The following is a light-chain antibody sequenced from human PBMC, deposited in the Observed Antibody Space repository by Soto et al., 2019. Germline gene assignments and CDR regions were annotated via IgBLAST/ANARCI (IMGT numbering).Light chain of an antibody. Sequence: QSALTQPPSASGSPGQSVTISCTGTNNDVGRYNYVSWYQQHPGKAPKVIISDVSERPSGVPDRFSGSKSGNTASLTVSGLQAEDEADYYCSLYAGSNIWVFGGGTKLTVL. V-gene: IGLV2-8*01. CDR3: SLYAGSNIWV. CDR2: DVS. CDR1: NNDVGRYNY. J-gene: IGLJ3*02.